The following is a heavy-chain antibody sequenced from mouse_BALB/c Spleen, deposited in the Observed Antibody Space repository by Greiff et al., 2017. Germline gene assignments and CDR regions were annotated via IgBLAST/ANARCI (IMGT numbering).Heavy chain of an antibody. CDR3: ARATMITALDY. CDR1: GFSLTGYG. J-gene: IGHJ2*01. D-gene: IGHD2-4*01. Sequence: VQLQESGPGLVAPSQSLSITCTVSGFSLTGYGVNWVRQPPGKGLEWLGMIWGDGSTDYNSALKSRLSISKDNSKSQVFLKMNSLQTDDTARYYCARATMITALDYWGQGTTLTVSS. CDR2: IWGDGST. V-gene: IGHV2-6-7*01.